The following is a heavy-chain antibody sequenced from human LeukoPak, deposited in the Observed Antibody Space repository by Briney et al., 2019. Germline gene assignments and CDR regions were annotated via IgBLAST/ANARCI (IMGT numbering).Heavy chain of an antibody. CDR1: GYTFTSYG. V-gene: IGHV1-18*01. J-gene: IGHJ4*02. CDR3: ARDREYSYGFN. D-gene: IGHD5-18*01. CDR2: ISAYSGDT. Sequence: ASVKVSCKASGYTFTSYGISWVRQAPGQGLEWMGWISAYSGDTNYAQKSQGRATMTTDTSTSTAYMELRSLSSDDTAVYYCARDREYSYGFNWGRGTLVTVSS.